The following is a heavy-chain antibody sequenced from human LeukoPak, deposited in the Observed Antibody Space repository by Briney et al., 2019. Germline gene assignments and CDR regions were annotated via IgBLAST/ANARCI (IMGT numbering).Heavy chain of an antibody. CDR2: IYYSGNT. V-gene: IGHV4-39*01. D-gene: IGHD2-2*01. CDR3: ARKGYCSSTSCYNFDY. Sequence: PSETLSLTCTVSGGSISSSRYHCGWIRQPPRKGLEWIGSIYYSGNTYYNPSLKSRVTIPVDTSKNQFSLKWNSVTAADTAVYYCARKGYCSSTSCYNFDYWGQGTLVTVSS. J-gene: IGHJ4*02. CDR1: GGSISSSRYH.